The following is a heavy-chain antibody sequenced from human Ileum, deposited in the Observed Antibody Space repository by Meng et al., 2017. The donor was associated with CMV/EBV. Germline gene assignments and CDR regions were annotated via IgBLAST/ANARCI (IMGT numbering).Heavy chain of an antibody. V-gene: IGHV3-66*02. CDR2: IYSDGTI. D-gene: IGHD3-16*01. Sequence: GSLRLSCAASGLTVRNTYMTWVRQAPGKGLEWVSLIYSDGTIYYADSVKGRFTISRDISKNTVYLQMNSLRADDTAVYYCAMGLFDNWGQGILVTVSS. CDR1: GLTVRNTY. J-gene: IGHJ4*02. CDR3: AMGLFDN.